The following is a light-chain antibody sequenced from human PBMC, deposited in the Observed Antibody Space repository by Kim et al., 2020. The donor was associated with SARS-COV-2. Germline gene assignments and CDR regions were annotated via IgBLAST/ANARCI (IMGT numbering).Light chain of an antibody. CDR2: GAS. CDR3: QQYGSSPRT. V-gene: IGKV3-20*01. Sequence: SPGERATLSCRASQSVSRSYLAWYQQKPGQAPRLLIYGASSRATGIPDRFSGSGSGTDFTLAISGLEPEDFAVYYCQQYGSSPRTFGQGTKVDIK. CDR1: QSVSRSY. J-gene: IGKJ1*01.